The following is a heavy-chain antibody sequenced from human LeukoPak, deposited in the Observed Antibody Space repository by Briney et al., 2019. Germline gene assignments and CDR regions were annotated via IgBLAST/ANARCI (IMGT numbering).Heavy chain of an antibody. Sequence: ASVKVSCKASGYTFTGYFMRWVRQAPGQGLEWMGWINPDSGDTNYAQKFQGRVTMTRDTSISTAYMELSRLRSDDTAVYYCARVRYNWNDVDAFDIWGQGTMVTVSS. CDR2: INPDSGDT. D-gene: IGHD1-1*01. CDR3: ARVRYNWNDVDAFDI. J-gene: IGHJ3*02. CDR1: GYTFTGYF. V-gene: IGHV1-2*02.